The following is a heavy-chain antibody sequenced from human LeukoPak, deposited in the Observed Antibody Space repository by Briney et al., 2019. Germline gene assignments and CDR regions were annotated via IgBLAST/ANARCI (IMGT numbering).Heavy chain of an antibody. J-gene: IGHJ4*02. CDR3: ARDIDWTFEY. CDR1: GYTFTSYG. D-gene: IGHD1-1*01. V-gene: IGHV1-18*01. Sequence: ASVKVSCKASGYTFTSYGISWVRQAPGQGLEGMGWISANSGNTNYAKNLQGRVTMTTDTSTSTAYMELRSLTSDDTALYYCARDIDWTFEYWGQGTLVTVSS. CDR2: ISANSGNT.